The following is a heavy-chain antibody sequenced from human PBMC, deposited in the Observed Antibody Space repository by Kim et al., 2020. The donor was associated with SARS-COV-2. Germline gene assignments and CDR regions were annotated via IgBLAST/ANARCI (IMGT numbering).Heavy chain of an antibody. V-gene: IGHV3-7*03. D-gene: IGHD6-13*01. CDR3: ARDVGSSSWYYYYYGMDV. CDR2: IKQDGSEK. CDR1: GFTFSSYW. Sequence: LSLTCAASGFTFSSYWMSWVRQAPGKGLEWVANIKQDGSEKYYVDSVKGRFTISRDNAKNSLYLQMNSLRAEDTAVYYCARDVGSSSWYYYYYGMDVWGQGTTVTVSS. J-gene: IGHJ6*02.